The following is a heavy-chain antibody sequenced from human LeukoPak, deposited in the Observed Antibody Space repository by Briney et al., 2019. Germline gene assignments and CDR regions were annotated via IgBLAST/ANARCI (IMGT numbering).Heavy chain of an antibody. CDR1: GFTFVDYG. CDR2: INWNGGST. J-gene: IGHJ4*02. V-gene: IGHV3-20*01. D-gene: IGHD3-22*01. Sequence: PGGPLRLSCQAPGFTFVDYGTSGVRQPQGKGREWVSGINWNGGSTSYADSVKGRFTSSRDNAKNSLYLQMNSLRAEDTALYHCARRRHYDSSGYPYFDYWGQGTLVTVSS. CDR3: ARRRHYDSSGYPYFDY.